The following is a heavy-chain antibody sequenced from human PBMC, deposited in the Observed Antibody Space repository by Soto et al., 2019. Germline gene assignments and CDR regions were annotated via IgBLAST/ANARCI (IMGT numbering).Heavy chain of an antibody. Sequence: SETLSLTCAVSGGSFSGYYWIWMRQPPGKGLEGIGEINHSGSTNYNPYLKSRVSISVDTSKSQFSLKLSSVRAEDTAVYYCAKGYSSSSYYYYGIDVWGQGTTVTVSS. CDR1: GGSFSGYY. CDR3: AKGYSSSSYYYYGIDV. CDR2: INHSGST. D-gene: IGHD6-6*01. V-gene: IGHV4-34*01. J-gene: IGHJ6*02.